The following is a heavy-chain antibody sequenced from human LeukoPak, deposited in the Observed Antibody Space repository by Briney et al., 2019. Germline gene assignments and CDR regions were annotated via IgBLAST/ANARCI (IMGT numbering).Heavy chain of an antibody. CDR2: IGSSGSNI. V-gene: IGHV3-48*03. D-gene: IGHD3-9*01. CDR3: AREFGLRYFDWLLWGAFDI. J-gene: IGHJ3*02. CDR1: GFTFSTYE. Sequence: PGGSLRLSCVPSGFTFSTYEMSWVRQAPGKGLEWVSYIGSSGSNIYYADSVKGRVTVSRDNAKNSLYLQMNSLRVEDTAVYYCAREFGLRYFDWLLWGAFDIWGQGTMVTVSS.